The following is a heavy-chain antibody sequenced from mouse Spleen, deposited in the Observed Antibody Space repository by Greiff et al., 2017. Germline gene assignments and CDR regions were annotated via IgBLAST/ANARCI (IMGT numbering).Heavy chain of an antibody. J-gene: IGHJ3*01. CDR3: AGSGVWFAY. D-gene: IGHD4-1*01. Sequence: QVQLKESGAELARPGASVKMSCKASGYTFTSYTMHWVKQRPGQGLEWIGYINPSSGYTKYNQKFKDKATLTADKSSSTAYMQLSSLTSEDSAVYYCAGSGVWFAYWGQGTLVTVSA. V-gene: IGHV1-4*01. CDR2: INPSSGYT. CDR1: GYTFTSYT.